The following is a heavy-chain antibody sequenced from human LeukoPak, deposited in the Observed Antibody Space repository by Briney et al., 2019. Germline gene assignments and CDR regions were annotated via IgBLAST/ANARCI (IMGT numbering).Heavy chain of an antibody. CDR1: GYTFSKFV. D-gene: IGHD4-17*01. V-gene: IGHV1-18*03. CDR2: ISVHHGTT. CDR3: ARDLESDEGDYGDVLPGY. J-gene: IGHJ4*02. Sequence: ASVRVSCKTSGYTFSKFVINWVRQAPGQGLESMGWISVHHGTTHYVEKFHDRLTLTTDTSTKTAYMELKSLTSDDMAVYYCARDLESDEGDYGDVLPGYWGQGTLVTVS.